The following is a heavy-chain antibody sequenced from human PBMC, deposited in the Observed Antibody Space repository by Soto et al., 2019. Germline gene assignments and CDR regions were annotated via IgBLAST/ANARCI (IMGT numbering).Heavy chain of an antibody. D-gene: IGHD3-3*01. V-gene: IGHV3-74*01. CDR3: ASGWNYDFWSGSGMDV. Sequence: GSLSLSCAPSGFSFSSYWVPWVRQAPGKGLVWVSRINSDGSSTSYADSVKGRFTISRDNAKNTLYLQMNSLRAEDTAVYYCASGWNYDFWSGSGMDVWGQGT. J-gene: IGHJ6*02. CDR1: GFSFSSYW. CDR2: INSDGSST.